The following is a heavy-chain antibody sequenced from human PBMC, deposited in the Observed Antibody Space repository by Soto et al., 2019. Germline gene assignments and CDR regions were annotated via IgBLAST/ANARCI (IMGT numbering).Heavy chain of an antibody. CDR1: GFTFSSYA. CDR2: ISYDGSNK. Sequence: GGSLRLSCAASGFTFSSYAMHWVRQAPGKGLEWVAVISYDGSNKYYADSVKGRFTISRDNSKNTLYLQMNSLRAEDTAVYYCARDPDYGGNSIWGQGTLVTVSS. V-gene: IGHV3-30-3*01. D-gene: IGHD4-17*01. J-gene: IGHJ4*02. CDR3: ARDPDYGGNSI.